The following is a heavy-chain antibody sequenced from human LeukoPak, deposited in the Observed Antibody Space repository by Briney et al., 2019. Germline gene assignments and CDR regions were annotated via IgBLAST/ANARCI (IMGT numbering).Heavy chain of an antibody. CDR2: IYYSGST. CDR3: ARHQGIAVAGVLDY. CDR1: GGSISSYY. D-gene: IGHD6-19*01. J-gene: IGHJ4*02. Sequence: SETLSLTRTVSGGSISSYYWSWIRQPPGKGLEWIGYIYYSGSTNYNPSLKSRVTISVDTSKNQFSLKLSSVTAADTAVYYCARHQGIAVAGVLDYWGQGTLVTVSS. V-gene: IGHV4-59*08.